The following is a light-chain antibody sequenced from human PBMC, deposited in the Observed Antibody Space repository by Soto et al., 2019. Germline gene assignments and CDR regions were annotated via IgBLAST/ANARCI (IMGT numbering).Light chain of an antibody. CDR3: HQLNSYRS. J-gene: IGKJ3*01. Sequence: IQLTQSPSSLSASVGDRVTITCRASQGISSYLAWYQQKPGKAPKLLIYAASTLQSGVPSRFSGSGSGTDFTLTISSLQPEDVATYYCHQLNSYRSFGPGTKVDIK. CDR1: QGISSY. V-gene: IGKV1-9*01. CDR2: AAS.